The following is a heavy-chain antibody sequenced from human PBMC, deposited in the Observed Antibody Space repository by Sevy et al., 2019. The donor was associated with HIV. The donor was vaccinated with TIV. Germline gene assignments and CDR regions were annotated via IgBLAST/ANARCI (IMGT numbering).Heavy chain of an antibody. V-gene: IGHV4-31*03. CDR1: GVSISNGGNY. J-gene: IGHJ4*02. D-gene: IGHD3-22*01. CDR3: TRIFRAPYYYNTGGYYRN. Sequence: SETLSLTCSVSGVSISNGGNYWAWVRQHPGKGLEWIGSIFYSGATFYNPSLEGRLSISVDTSENLLSLRLSSVTAADTAVYFCTRIFRAPYYYNTGGYYRNWGQGTQVTVSS. CDR2: IFYSGAT.